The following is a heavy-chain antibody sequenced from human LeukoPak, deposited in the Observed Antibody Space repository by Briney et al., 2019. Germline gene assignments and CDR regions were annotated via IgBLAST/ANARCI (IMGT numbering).Heavy chain of an antibody. D-gene: IGHD1-26*01. CDR3: ARSLLRVDY. Sequence: SETLSLTCTVSGGSISSSNYYWGWIRQPPGKGLEWIGSIYYSGNTYYNPSLKSRVTISIDTSKNQFSLKLSSVTAADTAVYYCARSLLRVDYWGQGTLVTVSS. V-gene: IGHV4-39*01. CDR2: IYYSGNT. J-gene: IGHJ4*02. CDR1: GGSISSSNYY.